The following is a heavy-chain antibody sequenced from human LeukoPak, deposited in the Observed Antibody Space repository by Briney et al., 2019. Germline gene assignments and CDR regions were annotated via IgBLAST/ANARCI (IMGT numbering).Heavy chain of an antibody. V-gene: IGHV4-4*07. CDR1: GASISDYY. CDR3: ASGSWDYDNAFDI. J-gene: IGHJ3*02. CDR2: IYASGSA. Sequence: SETLCLTCTVSGASISDYYWSWIRQSAGKGLEWTGRIYASGSANYNPSFESRLTMSLDRSKNQFSLRLTSVTAADTALYYCASGSWDYDNAFDIWGQGTMVTVSS. D-gene: IGHD3-22*01.